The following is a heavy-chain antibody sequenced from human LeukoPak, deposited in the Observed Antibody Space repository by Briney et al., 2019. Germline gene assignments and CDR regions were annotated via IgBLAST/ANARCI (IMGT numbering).Heavy chain of an antibody. CDR1: GYTFTSYD. J-gene: IGHJ4*02. Sequence: ASVKVSCKASGYTFTSYDINWVRQATGQGLEWMGWMNPNSGNTGYAQKFQGRDTMTRNTSISTAYMELSSLRSEDTAVYYCARGAYYYDILTGYYYWGQGTLVTVSS. V-gene: IGHV1-8*01. D-gene: IGHD3-9*01. CDR3: ARGAYYYDILTGYYY. CDR2: MNPNSGNT.